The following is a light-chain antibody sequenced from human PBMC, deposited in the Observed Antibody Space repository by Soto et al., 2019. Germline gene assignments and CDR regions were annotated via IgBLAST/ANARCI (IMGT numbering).Light chain of an antibody. Sequence: QSALTQPASVSGSPGQSITISCTGNSSDVGGYNYVSWYQQHPGKVPRLMIYEVSNRPSGLSNRFSGSKSGNTASLTISGLQAEDEADYYCSSYTSSNTWVFGGGTKLTVL. CDR1: SSDVGGYNY. J-gene: IGLJ3*02. CDR2: EVS. CDR3: SSYTSSNTWV. V-gene: IGLV2-14*01.